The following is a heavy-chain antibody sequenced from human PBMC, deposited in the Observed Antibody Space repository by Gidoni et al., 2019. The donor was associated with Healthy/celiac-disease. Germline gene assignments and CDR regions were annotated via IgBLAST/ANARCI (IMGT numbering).Heavy chain of an antibody. D-gene: IGHD2-2*02. CDR1: GFTFSSYS. CDR2: ISSSSSYI. CDR3: ARDCTSCYTEGYYYGMDV. V-gene: IGHV3-21*01. J-gene: IGHJ6*02. Sequence: EVQLVESGGGLVKPGGSLRLSCAASGFTFSSYSMNWVRQAPGKGLEWVSSISSSSSYIYYADSVKGRFTISRDNAKNSLYLQMNSLRAEDTAVYYCARDCTSCYTEGYYYGMDVWGQGTTVTVSS.